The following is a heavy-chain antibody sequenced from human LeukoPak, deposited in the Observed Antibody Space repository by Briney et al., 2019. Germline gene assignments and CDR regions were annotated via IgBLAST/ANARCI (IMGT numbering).Heavy chain of an antibody. CDR3: ARHYDSSGYYFDY. Sequence: SETLSLTCTVSGGSVSTIDYYWGWIRQPPGKGLEWIGSISQCGRTYYNPSLKSRVTISVDTSKNQFSLKLSSVTAADTAVYYCARHYDSSGYYFDYWGQGTLVTVSS. J-gene: IGHJ4*02. CDR1: GGSVSTIDYY. D-gene: IGHD3-22*01. CDR2: ISQCGRT. V-gene: IGHV4-39*01.